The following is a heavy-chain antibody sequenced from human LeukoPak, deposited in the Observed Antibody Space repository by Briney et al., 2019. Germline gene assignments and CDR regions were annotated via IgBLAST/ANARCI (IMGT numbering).Heavy chain of an antibody. J-gene: IGHJ4*02. CDR3: ARDKTTVTTFAFGY. D-gene: IGHD4-17*01. CDR2: INPNSGGT. V-gene: IGHV1-2*02. CDR1: GYTFTGYY. Sequence: GASVKVSCKASGYTFTGYYMHWVRQAPGQGLEWMGWINPNSGGTNYAQKFQGRVTMTRDTSISTAYMELSRLRSDDTAVYYCARDKTTVTTFAFGYWGQGTLVTVSS.